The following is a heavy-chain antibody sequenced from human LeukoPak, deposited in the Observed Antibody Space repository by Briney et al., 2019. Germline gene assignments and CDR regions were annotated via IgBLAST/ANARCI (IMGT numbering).Heavy chain of an antibody. D-gene: IGHD1-26*01. CDR3: ARVFSSGAPYYYMDV. V-gene: IGHV3-23*01. Sequence: GGTLRLSCAASGFTFSSYGMSWVRQAPGKGLEWVSAISGSGGSTYYADSVKGRFTISRDNSKNTLYLQMNSLRAEDTAVYYCARVFSSGAPYYYMDVWGKGTTVTVSS. CDR2: ISGSGGST. CDR1: GFTFSSYG. J-gene: IGHJ6*03.